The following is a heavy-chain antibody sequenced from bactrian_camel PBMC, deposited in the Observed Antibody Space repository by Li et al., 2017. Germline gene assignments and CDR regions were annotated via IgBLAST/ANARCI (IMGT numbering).Heavy chain of an antibody. Sequence: VQLVESGGGLVQPGGSLRLSCALSGNTGSTHCMAWWRQRPGEEREGVAQIDSDTSTSVVDSVKGRFTISQDNGKTTLYLQMNSLKTEDTAMYYCAVSDSWCYDTGMKEHYFSYWGQGTQVTVS. CDR2: IDSDTST. J-gene: IGHJ4*01. V-gene: IGHV3S53*01. CDR3: AVSDSWCYDTGMKEHYFSY. CDR1: GNTGSTHC. D-gene: IGHD3*01.